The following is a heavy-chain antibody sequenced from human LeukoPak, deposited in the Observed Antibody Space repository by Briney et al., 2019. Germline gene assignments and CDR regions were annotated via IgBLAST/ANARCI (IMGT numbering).Heavy chain of an antibody. CDR1: GYSISSGYY. J-gene: IGHJ4*02. D-gene: IGHD2-15*01. V-gene: IGHV4-38-2*02. Sequence: SETLSLTCSVSGYSISSGYYWGWIRQPPGKGLEWIGSVFHSGITYYKPSLKSRVTISVDASKNQFSLKLSSVTAADTAVYYCARHGRGAFDYWGQGTLVTVSS. CDR2: VFHSGIT. CDR3: ARHGRGAFDY.